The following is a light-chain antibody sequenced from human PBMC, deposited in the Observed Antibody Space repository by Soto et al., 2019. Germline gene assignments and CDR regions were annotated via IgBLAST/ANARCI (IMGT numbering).Light chain of an antibody. CDR2: DAS. Sequence: DIQMTQSPSSLSASVGDRVTLTCRASQGISYYLAWYQQKPGKGPKLLIYDASTLQPGVPSRFSGSGSGTDFTLTISSLQPEDVATYYCQKYNGEFAFGPGTKVDV. CDR1: QGISYY. V-gene: IGKV1-27*01. CDR3: QKYNGEFA. J-gene: IGKJ3*01.